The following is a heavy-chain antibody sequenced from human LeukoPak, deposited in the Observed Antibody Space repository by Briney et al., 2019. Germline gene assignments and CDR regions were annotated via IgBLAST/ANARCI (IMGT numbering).Heavy chain of an antibody. J-gene: IGHJ4*02. CDR2: IYTSGST. Sequence: PSQTLSLTCTVSGGSISSGSYYWSWIRQPAGKGLEWIGRIYTSGSTNYNPSLKSRVTISVDTSKNQFSLKLSSVTAADTAVYYCATSPGGYFDGSGYFEYWGQGTLVTVSS. CDR1: GGSISSGSYY. CDR3: ATSPGGYFDGSGYFEY. V-gene: IGHV4-61*02. D-gene: IGHD3-22*01.